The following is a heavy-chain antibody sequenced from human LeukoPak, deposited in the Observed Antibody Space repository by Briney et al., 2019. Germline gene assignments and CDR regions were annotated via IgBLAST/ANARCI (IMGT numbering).Heavy chain of an antibody. D-gene: IGHD6-19*01. CDR3: AGDLGGGSGWYYFDY. V-gene: IGHV1-2*02. CDR1: GYTFTGYY. J-gene: IGHJ4*02. CDR2: INPNNGDT. Sequence: ASVKVSCKASGYTFTGYYMHWVRQAPGQGLEWMGWINPNNGDTNYAQKFQGRVTMTRDTSISTAYMELSRLRSDDTAVYYCAGDLGGGSGWYYFDYWGQGTLVTVSS.